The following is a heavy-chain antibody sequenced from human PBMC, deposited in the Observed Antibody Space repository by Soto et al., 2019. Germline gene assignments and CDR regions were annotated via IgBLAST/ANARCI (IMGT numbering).Heavy chain of an antibody. Sequence: GASVKVSCKASGYTFTSYGIIWVRQAPGQGLEWMGWISTYNGNTKYAQKLQGRVTMTTDTSTSTAYMELRSLRSDDTAVFYCAREMVRGVGSDYWGQGTLVTVSS. J-gene: IGHJ4*02. CDR1: GYTFTSYG. D-gene: IGHD3-10*01. CDR3: AREMVRGVGSDY. V-gene: IGHV1-18*01. CDR2: ISTYNGNT.